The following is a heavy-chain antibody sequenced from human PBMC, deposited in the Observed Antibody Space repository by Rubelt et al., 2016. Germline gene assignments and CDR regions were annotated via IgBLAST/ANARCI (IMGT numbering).Heavy chain of an antibody. D-gene: IGHD2-2*01. CDR2: IYYTGST. CDR3: AGHGGLAGSIGAFDY. J-gene: IGHJ4*02. Sequence: QLQLQESGPGLVKPSETLSLTCTVSDGSVSSSSYYWGWIRQPPGKGLEWIGYIYYTGSTNYNSSLKSRVTISVDTSKNQFCLRRSSVTAADTAVYDCAGHGGLAGSIGAFDYWGLGTLVAVSS. V-gene: IGHV4-61*05. CDR1: DGSVSSSSYY.